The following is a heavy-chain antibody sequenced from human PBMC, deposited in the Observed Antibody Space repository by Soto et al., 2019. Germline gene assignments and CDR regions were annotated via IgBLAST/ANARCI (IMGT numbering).Heavy chain of an antibody. J-gene: IGHJ4*02. CDR1: GGSISSGGTGSY. CDR2: IYYTGNT. CDR3: ASGHDAYKVRY. Sequence: QVQLQESGPGLVKPSQTLSLTCTVSGGSISSGGTGSYWTWIRQLPGKGLEWIGYIYYTGNTYYTPSLKSRPTISIDTSENQFSLKLTSVTAADTAVSFCASGHDAYKVRYWGQGTLVTVSS. V-gene: IGHV4-31*03. D-gene: IGHD1-1*01.